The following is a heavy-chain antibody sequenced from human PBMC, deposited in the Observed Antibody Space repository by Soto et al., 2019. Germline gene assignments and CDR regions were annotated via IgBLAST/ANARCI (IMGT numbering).Heavy chain of an antibody. CDR3: ARDQHGDYSYNWFDP. J-gene: IGHJ5*02. V-gene: IGHV1-18*01. CDR2: ISAYNGNT. CDR1: GYTFTSYG. D-gene: IGHD4-17*01. Sequence: ASVKVSCKASGYTFTSYGISWVRQAPGQGLEWMGWISAYNGNTNYAQKLQGRVTMTTDTSTSTAYMELRSLRSEDTAVYYCARDQHGDYSYNWFDPWGQGTLVTVSS.